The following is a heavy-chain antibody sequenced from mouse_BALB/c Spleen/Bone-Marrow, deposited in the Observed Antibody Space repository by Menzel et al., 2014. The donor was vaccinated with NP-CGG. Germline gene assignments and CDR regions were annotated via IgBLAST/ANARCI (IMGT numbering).Heavy chain of an antibody. CDR2: IYPGDGDT. CDR1: DYAFSVYW. V-gene: IGHV1-80*01. J-gene: IGHJ2*01. CDR3: ARGGISVDY. Sequence: QVHLQQPGAELVRPGSSVKISCKASDYAFSVYWMNWVKQRPGQGLEWIGQIYPGDGDTNYNGKFKGRATLTADKSSNTAYMQLSSLTSEDSAVYFCARGGISVDYWGQGTTLTVSS.